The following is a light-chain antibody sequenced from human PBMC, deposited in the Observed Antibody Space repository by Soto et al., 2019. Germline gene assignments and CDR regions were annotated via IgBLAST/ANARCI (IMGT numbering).Light chain of an antibody. V-gene: IGKV3-11*01. CDR3: QQRNNWRRGT. CDR1: ESVSRY. Sequence: EIVLTQSPATLSLSPGERATLSCRASESVSRYLAWYQQKPGQAPRLLIYDASNRATGIPARFSGSGSGTDFTLTISSLEPEDFAVYYCQQRNNWRRGTFGQGTRLDIK. CDR2: DAS. J-gene: IGKJ5*01.